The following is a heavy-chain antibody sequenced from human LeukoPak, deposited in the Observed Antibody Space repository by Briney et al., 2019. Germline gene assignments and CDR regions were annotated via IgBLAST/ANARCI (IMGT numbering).Heavy chain of an antibody. V-gene: IGHV3-7*01. J-gene: IGHJ4*02. CDR3: AREGQSPGYGGKPGDD. Sequence: GGSLRLSCAASGFTFSSYWMNWARQAPGKGLEWVANIKLDGSEKYYVDSVKGRFTISRDNAKNSLYLQMNSLRAEDTAVYYCAREGQSPGYGGKPGDDWGQGTLVIVSS. CDR1: GFTFSSYW. CDR2: IKLDGSEK. D-gene: IGHD4-23*01.